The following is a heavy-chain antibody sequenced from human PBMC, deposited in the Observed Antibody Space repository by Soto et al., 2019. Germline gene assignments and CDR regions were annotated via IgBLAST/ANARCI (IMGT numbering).Heavy chain of an antibody. CDR2: ISGSGGST. D-gene: IGHD3-22*01. Sequence: EVQLLESGGCLVQPGGSLRLSCAASGFTFSSYAMSWVRQAPGKGLEWVSAISGSGGSTYYADSVKGRFTISRDNSKNTLYLQMNSLRAEDTAVYYCAKGGPYYYDSSGYYDYWGQGTLVTVSS. J-gene: IGHJ4*02. V-gene: IGHV3-23*01. CDR3: AKGGPYYYDSSGYYDY. CDR1: GFTFSSYA.